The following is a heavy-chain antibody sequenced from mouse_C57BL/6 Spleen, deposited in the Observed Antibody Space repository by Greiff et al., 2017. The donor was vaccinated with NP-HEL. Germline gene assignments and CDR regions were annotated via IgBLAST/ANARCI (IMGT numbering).Heavy chain of an antibody. CDR1: GYTFTSYG. Sequence: QVQLKQSGAELARPGASVKLSCKASGYTFTSYGISWVKQRTGQGLEWIGEIYPRSGNTYYNEKFKGKATLTADKSSSTAYMELRSLTSEDSAVYFCARREVITTVVATREDFDYWGQGTTLTVSS. J-gene: IGHJ2*01. CDR3: ARREVITTVVATREDFDY. CDR2: IYPRSGNT. V-gene: IGHV1-81*01. D-gene: IGHD1-1*01.